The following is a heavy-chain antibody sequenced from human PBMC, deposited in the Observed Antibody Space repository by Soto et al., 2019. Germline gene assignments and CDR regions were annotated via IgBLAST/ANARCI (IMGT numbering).Heavy chain of an antibody. CDR3: ARSTYYYDSSGYGFYYFDY. Sequence: SGPTLVNPTQTLTLTCTFSGFSLSTSGMCVSWIRQPPGKALEWLARIDWDDDKYYSTSLKTRLTISKDTSKNQVVLTMTNMDPVDTATYYCARSTYYYDSSGYGFYYFDYWGQGTLVTVSS. D-gene: IGHD3-22*01. J-gene: IGHJ4*02. CDR2: IDWDDDK. V-gene: IGHV2-70*11. CDR1: GFSLSTSGMC.